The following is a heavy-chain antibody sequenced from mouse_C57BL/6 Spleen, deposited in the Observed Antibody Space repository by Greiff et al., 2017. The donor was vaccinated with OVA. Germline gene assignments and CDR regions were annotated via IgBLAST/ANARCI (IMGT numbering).Heavy chain of an antibody. CDR3: ARNDYYGSSRDWYFEV. V-gene: IGHV1-81*01. CDR1: GYTFTSYG. J-gene: IGHJ1*03. CDR2: IYPRSGNT. D-gene: IGHD1-1*01. Sequence: QVQLQQSGAELARPGASVKLSCKASGYTFTSYGISWVKQRTGQGLEWIGEIYPRSGNTYYNEKFKGKATLTADKSSSTEYMELRSLTSEDAAVYFCARNDYYGSSRDWYFEVWGTGTTVTVSS.